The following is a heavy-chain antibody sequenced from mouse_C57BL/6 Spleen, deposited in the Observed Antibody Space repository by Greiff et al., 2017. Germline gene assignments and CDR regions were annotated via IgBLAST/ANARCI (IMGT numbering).Heavy chain of an antibody. CDR2: IHPNSGST. CDR1: GYTFTSYW. CDR3: AREGFGDFDY. Sequence: QVQLKQPGAELVKPGASVKLSCKASGYTFTSYWMHWVKQSPGQGLEWIGMIHPNSGSTNYNEKFKSKATLTVDKSSSTAYMQLSSLTSEDSAVYYCAREGFGDFDYWGQGTTLTVSS. V-gene: IGHV1-64*01. D-gene: IGHD3-1*01. J-gene: IGHJ2*01.